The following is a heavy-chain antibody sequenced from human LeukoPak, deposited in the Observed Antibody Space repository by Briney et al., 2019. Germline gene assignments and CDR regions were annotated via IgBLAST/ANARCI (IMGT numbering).Heavy chain of an antibody. CDR3: ARVPVWYSSSWYGDY. Sequence: GGSLRLSCAASGFTFSSYAMHWVRQAPGKGLEWVAIISYDGSNKYYADSVKGRFTISRDNSKNTLYLQMNSPRAEDTAVYYCARVPVWYSSSWYGDYWGQGTLVTVSS. CDR2: ISYDGSNK. J-gene: IGHJ4*02. D-gene: IGHD6-13*01. V-gene: IGHV3-30-3*01. CDR1: GFTFSSYA.